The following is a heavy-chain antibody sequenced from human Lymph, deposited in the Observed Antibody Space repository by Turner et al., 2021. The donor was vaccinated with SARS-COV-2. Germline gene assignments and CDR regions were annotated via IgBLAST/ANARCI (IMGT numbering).Heavy chain of an antibody. Sequence: EVQLVESGGGLVQPGGSLRLSCAASGFTFSSYWMPWVRQAPGKGLVWVSRINSDGSSTTYADAVKGRFTISRDNAKNTLYLEMNRLRAEDTAVYYCARDTPYSTSAAHYWGQGTLVTVSS. CDR3: ARDTPYSTSAAHY. D-gene: IGHD6-6*01. CDR2: INSDGSST. CDR1: GFTFSSYW. V-gene: IGHV3-74*01. J-gene: IGHJ4*02.